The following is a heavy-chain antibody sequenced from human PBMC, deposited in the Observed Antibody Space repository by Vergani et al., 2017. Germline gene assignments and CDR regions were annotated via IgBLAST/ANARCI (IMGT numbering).Heavy chain of an antibody. CDR1: GGTFSSYT. J-gene: IGHJ4*02. Sequence: QVQLVQSGAEVKKPGSSVKVSCKASGGTFSSYTISWVRQAPGQGLEWMGRIIPILGIANYAQKFQGRVTITADKSTSTAYMELSSLRSEDTAVYYCAADRVGYCSGGSCPPRVGGDYWGQGTLVTVSS. V-gene: IGHV1-69*02. D-gene: IGHD2-15*01. CDR2: IIPILGIA. CDR3: AADRVGYCSGGSCPPRVGGDY.